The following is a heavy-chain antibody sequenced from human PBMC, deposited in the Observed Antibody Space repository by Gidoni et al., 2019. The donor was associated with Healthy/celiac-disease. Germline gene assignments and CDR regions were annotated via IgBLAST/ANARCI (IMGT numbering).Heavy chain of an antibody. CDR2: ISYDGSNK. CDR1: GFTFSSYA. D-gene: IGHD3-22*01. Sequence: QVQLVESGGGVVQPGRSLRLSCAASGFTFSSYAMHWVRQAPGKGLEWVAVISYDGSNKYYADSVKGRFTISRDNSKNTLYLQMNSLRAEDTAVYYCARGSVNYYDSSGYYYSLDWWFDPWGQGTLVTVSS. V-gene: IGHV3-30*04. J-gene: IGHJ5*02. CDR3: ARGSVNYYDSSGYYYSLDWWFDP.